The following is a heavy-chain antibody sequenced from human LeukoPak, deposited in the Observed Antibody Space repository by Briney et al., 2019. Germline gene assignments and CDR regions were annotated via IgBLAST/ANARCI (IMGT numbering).Heavy chain of an antibody. D-gene: IGHD4-23*01. CDR3: ARPATVVTPRAFDI. CDR2: IYPGDSDT. Sequence: GESLKISCKGSGYRFTSYWIGWVRQMPGKGPEWVGIIYPGDSDTRYSPSFQGQVTISADKSISTAYLQWSSLKASDTAMYYCARPATVVTPRAFDIWGQGTMVTVSS. J-gene: IGHJ3*02. V-gene: IGHV5-51*01. CDR1: GYRFTSYW.